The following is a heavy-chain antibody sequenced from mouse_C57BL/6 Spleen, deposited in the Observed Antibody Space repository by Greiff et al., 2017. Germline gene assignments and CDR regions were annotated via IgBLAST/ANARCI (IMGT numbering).Heavy chain of an antibody. Sequence: VQLQQSGAELVRPGASVTLSCKASGYTFTDYVMHWVKQTPVHGLEWIGAIDPESGGTAYNQKFKGKAILTANKSSSTAYMELRSLTSEDSAVYYCTRRGNYEYYAMDYWGQGTSVTVSS. V-gene: IGHV1-15*01. CDR2: IDPESGGT. CDR1: GYTFTDYV. CDR3: TRRGNYEYYAMDY. D-gene: IGHD2-1*01. J-gene: IGHJ4*01.